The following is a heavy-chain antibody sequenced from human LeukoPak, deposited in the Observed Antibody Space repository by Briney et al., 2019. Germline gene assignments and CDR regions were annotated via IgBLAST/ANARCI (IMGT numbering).Heavy chain of an antibody. CDR1: GYTFTSYA. CDR3: ARDTAADY. CDR2: INTNTGNT. Sequence: GASVKVSCKASGYTFTSYAMNGVRQAPGQGLEWMGWINTNTGNTPYAQGFTGRFVFSLDTSVSTAYLQISSLNAEDTAVYYCARDTAADYWGQGTLVTVSS. V-gene: IGHV7-4-1*02. J-gene: IGHJ4*02. D-gene: IGHD4-17*01.